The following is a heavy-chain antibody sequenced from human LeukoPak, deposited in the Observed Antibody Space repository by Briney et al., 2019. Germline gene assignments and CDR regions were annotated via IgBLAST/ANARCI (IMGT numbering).Heavy chain of an antibody. CDR2: IRFDGSNY. CDR3: AKDLSGGYHSYYFDF. CDR1: GFTFSSYW. D-gene: IGHD5-18*01. V-gene: IGHV3-30*02. J-gene: IGHJ4*02. Sequence: GGSLRLSCAASGFTFSSYWMSWVRQAPGKGLEWVAFIRFDGSNYYYTDSVKGRFTISRDNSKNTLYLQMNSLSKEDTAVYFCAKDLSGGYHSYYFDFWGQGTPVTVSS.